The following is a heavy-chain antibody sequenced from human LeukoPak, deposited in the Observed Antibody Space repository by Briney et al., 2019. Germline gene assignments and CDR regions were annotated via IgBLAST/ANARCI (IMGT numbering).Heavy chain of an antibody. Sequence: PGGSLRLSCAASGFTFSSYAMSWVRQAPGKGLGWVSAISGSGGSTYYADSVKGRFTISRDNSKNTLYLQMNSLRVEDTSVYYCARNTNLWFGELPPYWGQGTLVTVSS. J-gene: IGHJ4*02. V-gene: IGHV3-23*01. CDR1: GFTFSSYA. CDR3: ARNTNLWFGELPPY. CDR2: ISGSGGST. D-gene: IGHD3-10*01.